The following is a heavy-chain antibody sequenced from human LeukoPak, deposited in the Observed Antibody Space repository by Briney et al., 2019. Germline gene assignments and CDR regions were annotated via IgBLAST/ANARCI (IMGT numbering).Heavy chain of an antibody. D-gene: IGHD7-27*01. Sequence: GRSLRLSCAASGFTFSSSAMHWVRQPPGKGLEWVAAISYDGKHKYFADSVKGRFTISRDNSRNTLYLQLNSLKADDTAVYYCAKDRDWGTAFDIWGQGTMVTVSS. J-gene: IGHJ3*02. CDR2: ISYDGKHK. CDR1: GFTFSSSA. CDR3: AKDRDWGTAFDI. V-gene: IGHV3-30*18.